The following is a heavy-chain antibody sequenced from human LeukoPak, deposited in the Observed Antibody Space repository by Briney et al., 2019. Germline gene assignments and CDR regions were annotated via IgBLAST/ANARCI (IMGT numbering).Heavy chain of an antibody. CDR2: IIPIFGTA. CDR1: GGTFSSYA. J-gene: IGHJ3*02. CDR3: AREPDGLGSDAFDI. D-gene: IGHD5-24*01. Sequence: SVKVPCKASGGTFSSYAISWVRQAPGQGLEWMGGIIPIFGTANYAQKFQGRVTITADKSTSTAYMELSSLRSEDTAVYYCAREPDGLGSDAFDIWGQGTMVTVSS. V-gene: IGHV1-69*06.